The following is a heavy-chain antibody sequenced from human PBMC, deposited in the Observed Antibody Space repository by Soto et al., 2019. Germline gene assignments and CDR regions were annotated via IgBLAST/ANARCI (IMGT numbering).Heavy chain of an antibody. CDR1: GFILSDCA. J-gene: IGHJ6*02. V-gene: IGHV3-48*01. Sequence: PGGSLRLSCATSGFILSDCAMNWVRQAPGKGLEWVSYISSSSSVIDYADSVKGRFTISRDNSKNTLYLQMNSLRAEDTAVYYCAKDGYCSSTSCNGTGYYGMDVWGQGTTVTVSS. CDR2: ISSSSSVI. CDR3: AKDGYCSSTSCNGTGYYGMDV. D-gene: IGHD2-2*03.